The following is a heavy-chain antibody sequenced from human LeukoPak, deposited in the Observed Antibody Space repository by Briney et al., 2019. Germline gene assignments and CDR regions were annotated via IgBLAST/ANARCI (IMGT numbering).Heavy chain of an antibody. CDR3: ATQPDYDILTGYSY. D-gene: IGHD3-9*01. Sequence: SETLSLTCTVAGGSISSSSYYWGWIRQPPGKGLEWIGSIYYSGSTYYNPSLKSRVTISVDTSKNRFSLKLSSVTAADTAVYYCATQPDYDILTGYSYWGQGTLVTVSS. CDR2: IYYSGST. V-gene: IGHV4-39*07. J-gene: IGHJ4*02. CDR1: GGSISSSSYY.